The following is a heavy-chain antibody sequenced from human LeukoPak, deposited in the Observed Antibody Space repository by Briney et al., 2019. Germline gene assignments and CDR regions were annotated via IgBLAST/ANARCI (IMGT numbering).Heavy chain of an antibody. V-gene: IGHV1-2*02. Sequence: ASVKVSCKASGYIFTSYFMHWVRQAPGQGLEWMGWINPNSGVTNYAQKLQGRVTITRDTSIDTAYMQLSRLRSDDTAVYYCAKDRYGDYEAPFHYYMDAWGRGTTVTVSS. CDR2: INPNSGVT. J-gene: IGHJ6*03. D-gene: IGHD5-12*01. CDR1: GYIFTSYF. CDR3: AKDRYGDYEAPFHYYMDA.